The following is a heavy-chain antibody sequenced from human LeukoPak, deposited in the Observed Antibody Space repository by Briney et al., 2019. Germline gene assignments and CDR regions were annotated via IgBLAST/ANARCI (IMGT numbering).Heavy chain of an antibody. J-gene: IGHJ4*02. V-gene: IGHV1-8*01. D-gene: IGHD6-19*01. CDR3: ARGKDGIAVAGGY. CDR2: MNPNSGNT. Sequence: GASVKVSCKASGFTFTCYDINWVRQATGQGLEWMGWMNPNSGNTGYAQKFQGRVTMTRNTSISTAYMELSSLRSEDTAVYYCARGKDGIAVAGGYWGQGTLVTVSS. CDR1: GFTFTCYD.